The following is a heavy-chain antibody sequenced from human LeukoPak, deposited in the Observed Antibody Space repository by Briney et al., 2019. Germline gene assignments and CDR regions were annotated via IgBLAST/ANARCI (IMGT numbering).Heavy chain of an antibody. CDR3: AKSAYYDASGYYREYYFDY. Sequence: GGSLRLSCAASGFTFSDYYMSWIRQAPGKGLEWVSYISSSGGTIYFADSVKDRFTISRDNAKNSLDLQMNSLRAEDTAVYYCAKSAYYDASGYYREYYFDYWGQGTLVTVSS. D-gene: IGHD3-22*01. CDR2: ISSSGGTI. V-gene: IGHV3-11*01. CDR1: GFTFSDYY. J-gene: IGHJ4*02.